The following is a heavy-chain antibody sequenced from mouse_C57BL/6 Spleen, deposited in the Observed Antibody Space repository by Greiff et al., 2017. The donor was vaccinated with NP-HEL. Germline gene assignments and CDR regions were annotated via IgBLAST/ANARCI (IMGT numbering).Heavy chain of an antibody. CDR3: ARCDYYGSREDY. J-gene: IGHJ2*01. D-gene: IGHD1-1*01. CDR1: GYAFSSSW. V-gene: IGHV1-82*01. CDR2: IYPGDGDT. Sequence: QVQLQQSGPELVKPGASVKISCKASGYAFSSSWMNWVKQRPGKGLEWIGRIYPGDGDTNYNGKFKGKATLTADKSSSTAYMQLSSLTSEDSAVYVCARCDYYGSREDYWGQGTTLTVSS.